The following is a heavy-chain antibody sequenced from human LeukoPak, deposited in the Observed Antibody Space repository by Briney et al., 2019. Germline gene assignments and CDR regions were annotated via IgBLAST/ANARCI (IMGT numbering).Heavy chain of an antibody. CDR1: GFTFSGSA. J-gene: IGHJ6*02. V-gene: IGHV3-73*01. CDR3: ARVAVEFDEYCSSTSCLDYYGMDV. D-gene: IGHD2-2*01. Sequence: AGGSLRLSCAASGFTFSGSAMHWVRQASGKGLEWVGRIRSKANSYATAYAASVKGRFTISRDDSKNTAYLQMNSLRAEDTAVYYCARVAVEFDEYCSSTSCLDYYGMDVWGQGTTVTVSS. CDR2: IRSKANSYAT.